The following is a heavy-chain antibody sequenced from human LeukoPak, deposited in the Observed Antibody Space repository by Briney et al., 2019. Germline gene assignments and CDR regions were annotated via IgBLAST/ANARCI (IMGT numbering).Heavy chain of an antibody. CDR3: AKDSSGWYVY. CDR1: GFTFIIYG. CDR2: ISYDGSNK. J-gene: IGHJ4*02. Sequence: PGGSLRLSCAASGFTFIIYGMRWVRQAPGKGLEWVAVISYDGSNKYYADYVKGRFTISRDNSKNTLYLKMSRLRAEDTAVYYCAKDSSGWYVYWGQGTLVTVSS. D-gene: IGHD6-19*01. V-gene: IGHV3-30*18.